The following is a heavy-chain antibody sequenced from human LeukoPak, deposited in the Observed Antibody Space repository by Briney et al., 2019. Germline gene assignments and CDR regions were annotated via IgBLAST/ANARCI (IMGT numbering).Heavy chain of an antibody. V-gene: IGHV1-2*06. CDR3: AYGSGSSYYFDY. CDR2: INPNSGGT. D-gene: IGHD3-10*01. CDR1: GYTFTGYY. Sequence: ASVKVSCKASGYTFTGYYMHWVRQAPGQGLEWMGRINPNSGGTNYAQKFQGRVTMTRDTSISTAYMELSRLRSDDTAVYYCAYGSGSSYYFDYWGQGTLVTVSS. J-gene: IGHJ4*02.